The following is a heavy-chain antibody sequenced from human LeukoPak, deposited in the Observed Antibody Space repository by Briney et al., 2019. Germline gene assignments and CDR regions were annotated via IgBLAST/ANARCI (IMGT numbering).Heavy chain of an antibody. CDR3: ARDPDRMYYDFWSGYYGYYFDY. CDR1: GYTFTSYG. Sequence: ASVKVSCKASGYTFTSYGISWVRQAPGQGLEWMGWISAYNGNTNYAQKLQGRVTMTTDTSTSTAYMELRSLRSDDTAVYYCARDPDRMYYDFWSGYYGYYFDYWGQGTLVTVSS. J-gene: IGHJ4*02. V-gene: IGHV1-18*01. CDR2: ISAYNGNT. D-gene: IGHD3-3*01.